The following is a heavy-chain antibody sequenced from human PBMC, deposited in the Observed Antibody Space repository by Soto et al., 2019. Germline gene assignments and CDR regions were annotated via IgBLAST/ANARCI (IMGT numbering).Heavy chain of an antibody. CDR1: GFTFSSYA. Sequence: PGGSLRLSCAASGFTFSSYAMSWVRQAPGKGLEWVSAISGSGGGTYYADSVKGRFTISRDNSKNTLYLQMNSLRAEDTAVYYCAKDLRTIFGVVIPFDYWGQGTLVTVSS. D-gene: IGHD3-3*01. CDR2: ISGSGGGT. V-gene: IGHV3-23*01. CDR3: AKDLRTIFGVVIPFDY. J-gene: IGHJ4*02.